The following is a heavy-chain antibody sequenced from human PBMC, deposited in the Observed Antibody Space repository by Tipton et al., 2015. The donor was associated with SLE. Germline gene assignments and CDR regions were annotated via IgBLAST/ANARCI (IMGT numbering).Heavy chain of an antibody. J-gene: IGHJ3*02. CDR2: IYYSGST. Sequence: TLSLTCTVSGGSISSYYWSWIRQPPGKGLEWIGYIYYSGSTNYNPSLKSRVTISVDTSKNQFSLKLSSVTAADTAVYYCARSVYTFQDSFDIWGQGTMVTVSS. V-gene: IGHV4-59*01. CDR3: ARSVYTFQDSFDI. CDR1: GGSISSYY. D-gene: IGHD2-8*01.